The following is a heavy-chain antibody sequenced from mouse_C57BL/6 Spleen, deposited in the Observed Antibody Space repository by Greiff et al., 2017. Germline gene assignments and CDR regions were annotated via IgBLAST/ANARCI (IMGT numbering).Heavy chain of an antibody. Sequence: QVQLQQSGAELVRPGASVTLSCKASGYTFTDYEMHWVKQTPVHGLEWIGAIDPETGGTAYNQKFKGKAILTADKSSSTAYMELRSLTSEDSAVYYCTRYSSYRYFDVWGTGTTVTVSS. J-gene: IGHJ1*03. V-gene: IGHV1-15*01. CDR1: GYTFTDYE. CDR3: TRYSSYRYFDV. D-gene: IGHD2-5*01. CDR2: IDPETGGT.